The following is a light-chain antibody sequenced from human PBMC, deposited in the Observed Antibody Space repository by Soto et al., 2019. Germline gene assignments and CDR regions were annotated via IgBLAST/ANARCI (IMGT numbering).Light chain of an antibody. CDR2: EAV. CDR3: CSYTGSSSPLV. J-gene: IGLJ2*01. Sequence: QSVLTQPASVSGSPGQSITISCTGTSRDVGSYNLVSWYQQHPGKAPKLIIYEAVERLSGISNRFSGFKSGNTASLTISGLQADDEAYYYCCSYTGSSSPLVLGGGTKVTVL. V-gene: IGLV2-23*01. CDR1: SRDVGSYNL.